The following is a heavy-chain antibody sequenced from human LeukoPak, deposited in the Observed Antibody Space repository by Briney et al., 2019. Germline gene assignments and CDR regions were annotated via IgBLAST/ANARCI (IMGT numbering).Heavy chain of an antibody. V-gene: IGHV4-4*07. CDR2: IYTSGST. Sequence: SETLSLTCTVSGGSISSYYWSWIRQPAGKGLEWIGRIYTSGSTNYNPSLKSRVTMSVDTSKNQFSLKLSSVTAADMAVYYCARAYSSSWYFNWFDPWGQGTLVTVSS. CDR3: ARAYSSSWYFNWFDP. D-gene: IGHD6-13*01. CDR1: GGSISSYY. J-gene: IGHJ5*02.